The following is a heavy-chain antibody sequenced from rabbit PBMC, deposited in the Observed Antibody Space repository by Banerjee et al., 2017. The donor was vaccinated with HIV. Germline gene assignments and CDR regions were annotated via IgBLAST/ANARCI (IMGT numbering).Heavy chain of an antibody. CDR3: ARADYVSYTGFNL. Sequence: QEQLVESGGGLVQPEGSLTLTCTASGFSFSSSYYMCWVRQAPGKGLEWIACIYAGSSGSTYYASWAKGRFTISKTSSTTVTLQMTSLTAADTATYFCARADYVSYTGFNLWGPGTLVTVS. V-gene: IGHV1S45*01. CDR1: GFSFSSSYY. D-gene: IGHD5-1*01. J-gene: IGHJ4*01. CDR2: IYAGSSGST.